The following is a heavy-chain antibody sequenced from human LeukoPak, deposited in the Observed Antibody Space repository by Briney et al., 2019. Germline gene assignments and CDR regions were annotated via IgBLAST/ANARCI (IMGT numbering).Heavy chain of an antibody. CDR3: ARDPPHYYDSSGYRLDAFDI. D-gene: IGHD3-22*01. CDR2: ISSSSTI. J-gene: IGHJ3*02. Sequence: GGSLRLSCAASGFTFSSYSMNWVRQAPGKGLEWVSYISSSSTIYYADSVKGRFTISRDNAKNSLCLQMNSLRAEDTAVYYCARDPPHYYDSSGYRLDAFDIWGQGTMVTVSS. V-gene: IGHV3-48*01. CDR1: GFTFSSYS.